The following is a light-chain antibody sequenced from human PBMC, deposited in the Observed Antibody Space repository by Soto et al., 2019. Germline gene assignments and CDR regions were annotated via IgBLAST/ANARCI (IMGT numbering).Light chain of an antibody. V-gene: IGKV2-30*02. CDR2: KVS. Sequence: DVVMTQSPLSLTVTIGQTSSISCSSNKILVHSDGIAYFSWFQQRPGRSPRRLIYKVSNRDSGVPARFSGSGSGTDFALKISRVEAEDVGVYYCMKGTHWSITCGKGQRRAIK. J-gene: IGKJ5*01. CDR3: MKGTHWSIT. CDR1: KILVHSDGIAY.